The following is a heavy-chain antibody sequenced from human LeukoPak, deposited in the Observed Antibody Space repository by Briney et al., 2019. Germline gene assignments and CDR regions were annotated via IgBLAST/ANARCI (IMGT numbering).Heavy chain of an antibody. D-gene: IGHD3-9*01. CDR1: GFIFSGST. CDR2: IRNKDNNYET. J-gene: IGHJ6*04. Sequence: PGGSLRLSCVASGFIFSGSTIQWVRQASGKGLEWLGRIRNKDNNYETAYVASVKGRFTFSRDDSKNTAYLQMNSLKIEDTGVYYCTRRDYGDILTGPDVWGKGTTVTVSS. V-gene: IGHV3-73*01. CDR3: TRRDYGDILTGPDV.